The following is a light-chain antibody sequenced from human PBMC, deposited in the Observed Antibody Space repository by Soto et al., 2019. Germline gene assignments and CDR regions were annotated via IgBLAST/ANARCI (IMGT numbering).Light chain of an antibody. CDR1: QTVSSS. V-gene: IGKV3-20*01. Sequence: EIVLTQSPATLSLSPGERATLSCRASQTVSSSLAWYQQKPGQAPRLLIYGASTRATGIPDRFSATGSGTDFSLTISSVEPEDFAVYYCQQYGASPFTFGPGTRVEI. CDR2: GAS. CDR3: QQYGASPFT. J-gene: IGKJ3*01.